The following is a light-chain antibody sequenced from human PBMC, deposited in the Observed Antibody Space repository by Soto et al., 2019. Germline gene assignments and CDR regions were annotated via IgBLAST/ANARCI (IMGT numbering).Light chain of an antibody. CDR2: EVH. CDR3: CSKTSTNTLL. V-gene: IGLV2-14*01. CDR1: SSDVGGYKY. Sequence: SALTQPASVSGSPGQSITIPCTGTSSDVGGYKYVSWYQQVPGKVPKLIIFEVHNRPSGISNRFSGSKSGNTASLTISGIQPEDEGDYYCCSKTSTNTLLFGGVTKLTVL. J-gene: IGLJ3*02.